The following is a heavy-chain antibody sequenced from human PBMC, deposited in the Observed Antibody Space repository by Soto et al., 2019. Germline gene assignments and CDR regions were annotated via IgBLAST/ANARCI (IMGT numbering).Heavy chain of an antibody. CDR1: GYTFTSYG. D-gene: IGHD2-2*01. V-gene: IGHV1-18*01. Sequence: ASVKVSCKASGYTFTSYGISWVRQAPGQGLEWMGWISAYNGNTNYAQKLQGRVTMTTDTSTSTAYMELRSLRSDDTAVYYCEGGGGRGGGLGLLVPAPYYSGMDVGGKGTRVTV. J-gene: IGHJ6*04. CDR2: ISAYNGNT. CDR3: EGGGGRGGGLGLLVPAPYYSGMDV.